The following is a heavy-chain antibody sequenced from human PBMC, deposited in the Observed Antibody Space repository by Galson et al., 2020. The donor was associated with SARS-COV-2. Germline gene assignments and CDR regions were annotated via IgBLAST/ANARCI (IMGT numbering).Heavy chain of an antibody. CDR2: IFSNDEQ. V-gene: IGHV2-26*01. J-gene: IGHJ5*02. CDR1: GFSLSNARMG. CDR3: ARIQSGRGIFGVNWFDP. Sequence: KMSGPTLVNPTDTLTLTCTVSGFSLSNARMGVSWIRQPQGTALEWHAHIFSNDEQSYRTPLQRRHTISKDNSKSQVFLTMTNMDPVDTATYYCARIQSGRGIFGVNWFDPWGQGTLVTVSS. D-gene: IGHD3-3*01.